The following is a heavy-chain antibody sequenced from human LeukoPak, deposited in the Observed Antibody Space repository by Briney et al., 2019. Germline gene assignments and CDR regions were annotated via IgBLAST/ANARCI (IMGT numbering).Heavy chain of an antibody. V-gene: IGHV5-51*01. J-gene: IGHJ4*02. Sequence: GESLKISCKGSGYSFTSYWIGWVRQMPGKGLEWMGIIYPGGSDTRYSPSFQGQVTISADKSISTAYLQWSSLKASDTAMYYCARRFYYDSSGYYSNPYYFDYWGQGTLVTVSS. D-gene: IGHD3-22*01. CDR2: IYPGGSDT. CDR1: GYSFTSYW. CDR3: ARRFYYDSSGYYSNPYYFDY.